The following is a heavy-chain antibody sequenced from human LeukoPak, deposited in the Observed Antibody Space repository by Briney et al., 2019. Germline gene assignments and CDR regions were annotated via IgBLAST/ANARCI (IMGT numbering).Heavy chain of an antibody. CDR2: IYHSGST. Sequence: PSETLCLTWAVSGGSIRSGGYSWSWIRQPPGKGLEWIGYIYHSGSTYYNPSLKSRVTISVDRSKNQFSLKLSSVTAADTAVYYCARRGHTNGFNYGFDVWGQGTTVTVSS. D-gene: IGHD2-8*01. J-gene: IGHJ6*02. V-gene: IGHV4-30-2*01. CDR1: GGSIRSGGYS. CDR3: ARRGHTNGFNYGFDV.